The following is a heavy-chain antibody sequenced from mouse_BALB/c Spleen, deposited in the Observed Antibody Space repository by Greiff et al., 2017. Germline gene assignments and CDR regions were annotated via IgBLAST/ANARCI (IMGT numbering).Heavy chain of an antibody. Sequence: EVQLVESGGGLVKPGGSLKLSCAASGFTFSSYAMSWVRQSPEKRLEWVAEISSGGSYTYYPDTVTGRFTISRDNAKNTLYLEMSSLRSEDTAMYYCAREGITTRNYYAMDYWGQGTSVTVSA. V-gene: IGHV5-9-4*01. CDR2: ISSGGSYT. J-gene: IGHJ4*01. CDR1: GFTFSSYA. CDR3: AREGITTRNYYAMDY. D-gene: IGHD2-4*01.